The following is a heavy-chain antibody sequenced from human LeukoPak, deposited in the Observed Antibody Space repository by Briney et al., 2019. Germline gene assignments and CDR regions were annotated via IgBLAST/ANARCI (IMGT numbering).Heavy chain of an antibody. J-gene: IGHJ4*02. CDR2: INHSGST. CDR3: ARTPRDGYDSPYFDY. Sequence: SETLSLTCAVYGGSFSGYYWSWIRQPPGKGLEWIGEINHSGSTYYNPSLKSRVTISVDKSKNQFSLRLSSVTASDTAVYYCARTPRDGYDSPYFDYWGQGTLVTVSS. D-gene: IGHD5-24*01. CDR1: GGSFSGYY. V-gene: IGHV4-34*01.